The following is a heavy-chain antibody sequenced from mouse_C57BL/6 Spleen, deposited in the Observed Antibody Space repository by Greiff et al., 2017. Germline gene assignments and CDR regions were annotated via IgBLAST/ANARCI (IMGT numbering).Heavy chain of an antibody. D-gene: IGHD4-1*01. Sequence: QVQLKQPGAELVMPGASVKLSCKASGYTFTSYWMHWVKQRPIQGLEWIGNIDPSDSETHYNQKFKDKATLTVDKSSSTAYMQLSSLTSDDTAVYYCATGDYAMDYWGQGTSVTVSS. J-gene: IGHJ4*01. CDR1: GYTFTSYW. V-gene: IGHV1-52*01. CDR2: IDPSDSET. CDR3: ATGDYAMDY.